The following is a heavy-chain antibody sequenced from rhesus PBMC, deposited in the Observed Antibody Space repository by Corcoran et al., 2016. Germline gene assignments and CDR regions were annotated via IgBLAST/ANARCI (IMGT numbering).Heavy chain of an antibody. J-gene: IGHJ4*01. CDR1: GGSISSNY. CDR2: MSGGGGIT. D-gene: IGHD1-44*01. Sequence: QVQLQESGPGLVKPSETLSLTCAVSGGSISSNYWRWIRQSPGKGLERIGRMSGGGGITEYNPSLKSRVTISTDTSKNQFSLKLRSVTAADTAVYFCATGGPNSPDWGQGVLVTVSS. CDR3: ATGGPNSPD. V-gene: IGHV4-173*01.